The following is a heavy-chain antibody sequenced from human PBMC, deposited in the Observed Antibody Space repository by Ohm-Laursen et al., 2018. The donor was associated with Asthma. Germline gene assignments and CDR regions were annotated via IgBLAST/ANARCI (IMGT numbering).Heavy chain of an antibody. Sequence: GSLRLSCSASGFSFSSYSMNWVRQAPGKGLEWLSSISSSSTSIFSADSVKGRFTISRDNARNSLYPQMHTLRVEDTAVYYCARDAVGAAGVHRHFDSWGQGTLVTVSS. CDR3: ARDAVGAAGVHRHFDS. CDR1: GFSFSSYS. D-gene: IGHD6-13*01. V-gene: IGHV3-21*01. CDR2: ISSSSTSI. J-gene: IGHJ4*02.